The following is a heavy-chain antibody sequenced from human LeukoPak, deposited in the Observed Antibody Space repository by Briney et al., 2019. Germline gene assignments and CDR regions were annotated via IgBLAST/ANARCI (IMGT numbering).Heavy chain of an antibody. J-gene: IGHJ4*02. D-gene: IGHD6-25*01. Sequence: PGSTLRLSCAASGFTFSSYGMNWVRQAPGNGLESVAVVSYDGSNIYYADSVKGRFTISRDNYEDTLYLQMNSLRVEGTAVYYCAKDGSLAAVDYYFDYWGQGTLVTVSS. CDR1: GFTFSSYG. CDR2: VSYDGSNI. CDR3: AKDGSLAAVDYYFDY. V-gene: IGHV3-30*18.